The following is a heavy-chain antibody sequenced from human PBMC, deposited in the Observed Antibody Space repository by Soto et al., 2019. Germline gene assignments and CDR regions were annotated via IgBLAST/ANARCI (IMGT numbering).Heavy chain of an antibody. D-gene: IGHD1-26*01. CDR1: GFTLSSYA. V-gene: IGHV3-23*01. Sequence: GGSLRLSCAASGFTLSSYAMSWVRQAPGKGLEWVSAISGSGNRTFHADSVKGRFTISRDNAKNALYLQMNSLRVEDTAVYYCAKEVTSGSYSHYYYGLDVRGQGTMVTVSS. CDR3: AKEVTSGSYSHYYYGLDV. CDR2: ISGSGNRT. J-gene: IGHJ6*02.